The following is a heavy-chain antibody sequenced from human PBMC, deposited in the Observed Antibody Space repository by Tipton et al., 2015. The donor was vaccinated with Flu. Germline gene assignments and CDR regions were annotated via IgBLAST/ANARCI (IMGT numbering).Heavy chain of an antibody. J-gene: IGHJ4*02. D-gene: IGHD3-16*02. Sequence: TLSLTCTVSGDSISSYYWSWIRQPAGKGLEWIGRNYTSGSTNYNASLKSRVTMSVDTSNTQFSLKLSSVTVADTAVYYCARDYLLGDLSFFDRWGQGTLVTVSS. CDR3: ARDYLLGDLSFFDR. CDR2: NYTSGST. CDR1: GDSISSYY. V-gene: IGHV4-4*07.